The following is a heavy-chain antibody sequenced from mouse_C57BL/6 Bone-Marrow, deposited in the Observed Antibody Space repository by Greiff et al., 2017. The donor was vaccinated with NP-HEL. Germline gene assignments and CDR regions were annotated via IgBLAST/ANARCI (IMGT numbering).Heavy chain of an antibody. J-gene: IGHJ3*01. Sequence: VQLQQSGPVLVKPGASVKMSCKASGYTFPDYYMNWVKQSHGKSLEWIGVINPYNGGTSYNQKFKGKATLTVDKSSSTAYMELNSLTSEDSAVYYCARPYYGSRGWFAYWGQGTLVTVSA. V-gene: IGHV1-19*01. CDR1: GYTFPDYY. CDR3: ARPYYGSRGWFAY. CDR2: INPYNGGT. D-gene: IGHD1-1*01.